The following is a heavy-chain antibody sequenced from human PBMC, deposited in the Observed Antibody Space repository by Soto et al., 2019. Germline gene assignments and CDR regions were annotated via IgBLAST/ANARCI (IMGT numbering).Heavy chain of an antibody. Sequence: QLQLQESGSGLVKPSQTLSLTCAVSGGSISSVGYSWSWIRQPPGKGLEWIGYLYHSGSTYYNPSLRSRVTIPVDRSKTQFSVKLSSVSAADTAVYYGAGVQSAGGMDVWGQGTTVTVSS. J-gene: IGHJ6*02. CDR3: AGVQSAGGMDV. V-gene: IGHV4-30-2*01. CDR2: LYHSGST. CDR1: GGSISSVGYS.